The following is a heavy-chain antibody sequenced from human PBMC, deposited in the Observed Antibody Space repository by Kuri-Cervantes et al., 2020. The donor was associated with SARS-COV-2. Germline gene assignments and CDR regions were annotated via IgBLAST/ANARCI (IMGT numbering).Heavy chain of an antibody. CDR2: IDPSDSYT. Sequence: GESLKISCQGSGYSFKNFWISWVRQMPGKGLEWMGRIDPSDSYTHCNPSFQGHVTISADKSISTAYLEWSSLRASDTAMYYCASTVAFWSGYYDYWGQGTLVTVSS. CDR3: ASTVAFWSGYYDY. V-gene: IGHV5-10-1*01. D-gene: IGHD3-3*01. J-gene: IGHJ4*02. CDR1: GYSFKNFW.